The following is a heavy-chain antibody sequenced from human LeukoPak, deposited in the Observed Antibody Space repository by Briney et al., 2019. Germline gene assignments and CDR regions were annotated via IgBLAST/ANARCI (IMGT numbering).Heavy chain of an antibody. D-gene: IGHD5-24*01. V-gene: IGHV5-51*03. CDR2: IYPGDSDT. Sequence: PGESLKISCKGSGYTFTKYWIGWVRQTPGKGLECMGIIYPGDSDTRYSPSFQGQVTISADKSISTAYLQWSSLKASDTAMYYCARRDMATNTPFDWWGQGTLVTVSS. CDR3: ARRDMATNTPFDW. J-gene: IGHJ1*01. CDR1: GYTFTKYW.